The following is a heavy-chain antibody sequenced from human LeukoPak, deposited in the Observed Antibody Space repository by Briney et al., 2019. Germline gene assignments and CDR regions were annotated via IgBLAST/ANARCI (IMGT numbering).Heavy chain of an antibody. CDR2: INPNSGGT. CDR3: ARVAVIAAAGYYYYYGMDV. D-gene: IGHD6-13*01. V-gene: IGHV1-2*04. J-gene: IGHJ6*02. Sequence: SVKVSCKASGYTFTGYYMHWVRQAPGQGLEWMGWINPNSGGTNYAQKFQGWVTMTRDTSISTAYMELSRLRSDDTAVYYCARVAVIAAAGYYYYYGMDVWGQGTTVTVSS. CDR1: GYTFTGYY.